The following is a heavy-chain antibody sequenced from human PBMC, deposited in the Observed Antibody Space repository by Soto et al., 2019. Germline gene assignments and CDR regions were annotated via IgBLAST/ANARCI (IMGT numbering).Heavy chain of an antibody. CDR3: AKDEDPSGWYLSGAFDI. CDR2: VSGTDDTT. CDR1: GFTFSSYA. Sequence: EVQLLESGGGLVQPGGSLRLSCAASGFTFSSYAMSWVRQAPGKGLEWVSVVSGTDDTTYYADSVKGRFPIARDNAKNTLNLQMNSPRAEDTAVYYCAKDEDPSGWYLSGAFDIWGQGTMVTVSS. J-gene: IGHJ3*02. D-gene: IGHD6-19*01. V-gene: IGHV3-23*01.